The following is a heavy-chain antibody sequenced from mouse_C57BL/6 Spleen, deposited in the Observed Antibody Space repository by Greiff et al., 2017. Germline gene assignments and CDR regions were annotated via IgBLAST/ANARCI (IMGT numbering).Heavy chain of an antibody. CDR2: ISSGSSTI. Sequence: EVKLVESGGGLVKPGGSLKLSCAASGFTFSDYGMHWVRQAPEKGLEWVAYISSGSSTIYYADTVKGRFTISRDNAKNTLFLQMTSLWSEDTAMYYCARPYYSNYGGFDYWGQGTTLTVSS. V-gene: IGHV5-17*01. CDR1: GFTFSDYG. D-gene: IGHD2-5*01. J-gene: IGHJ2*01. CDR3: ARPYYSNYGGFDY.